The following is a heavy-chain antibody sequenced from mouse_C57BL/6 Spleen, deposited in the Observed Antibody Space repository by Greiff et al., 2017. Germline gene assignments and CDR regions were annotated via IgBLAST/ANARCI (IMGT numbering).Heavy chain of an antibody. V-gene: IGHV1-80*01. J-gene: IGHJ1*03. CDR3: ARGGSYWYFDV. CDR1: GYAFSSYW. Sequence: QVQLKQSGAALVKPGASVKISCKASGYAFSSYWMNWVKQRPGKGLEWIGQIYPGDGDTNYNGKFKGKATLTADKSSSTAYMQLSSLTSEDSAVYYCARGGSYWYFDVWGTWTTVTVSS. CDR2: IYPGDGDT.